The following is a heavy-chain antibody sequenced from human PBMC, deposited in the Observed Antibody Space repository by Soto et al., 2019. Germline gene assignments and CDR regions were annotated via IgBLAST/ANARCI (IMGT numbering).Heavy chain of an antibody. Sequence: SETLSLTCTVSGGSISSGGYYWSWIRQHPGKGLEWIGYIYYSGSTYYNPSLKSRVTISVDTSKNQFSLKLSSVTAADTAVYYCARESSESSSWYGYYYYYGMDVWGQGTTVTVSS. CDR2: IYYSGST. D-gene: IGHD6-13*01. CDR1: GGSISSGGYY. CDR3: ARESSESSSWYGYYYYYGMDV. J-gene: IGHJ6*02. V-gene: IGHV4-31*03.